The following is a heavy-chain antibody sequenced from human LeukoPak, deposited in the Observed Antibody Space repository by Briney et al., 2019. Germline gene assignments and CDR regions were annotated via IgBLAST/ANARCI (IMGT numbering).Heavy chain of an antibody. V-gene: IGHV3-23*01. Sequence: PGGSLRLSCTASGFTFNNYAMSWVRQAPGKGLEWVSSLSGSGVKTYYADSVKGRFTISRDNSKNTLYLQMNSLSAEDTAVYHCARYSVPATIGWGAFDIWGQGTMVTVSS. D-gene: IGHD2-2*01. CDR2: LSGSGVKT. CDR3: ARYSVPATIGWGAFDI. J-gene: IGHJ3*02. CDR1: GFTFNNYA.